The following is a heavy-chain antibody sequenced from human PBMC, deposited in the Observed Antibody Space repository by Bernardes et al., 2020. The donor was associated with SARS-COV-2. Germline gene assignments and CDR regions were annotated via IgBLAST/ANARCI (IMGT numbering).Heavy chain of an antibody. J-gene: IGHJ4*02. V-gene: IGHV1-3*01. CDR3: ARSPSYYYDSYGYLGECDY. D-gene: IGHD3-22*01. CDR2: INAGNGYT. CDR1: AYSFTTYG. Sequence: ASVKVSCRASAYSFTTYGMQWVRQAPGQRLEWLGWINAGNGYTKYSQNLQGRVTITRDTSATTTYMELSSLKSEDTAVYFCARSPSYYYDSYGYLGECDYWGQGTLVTVSS.